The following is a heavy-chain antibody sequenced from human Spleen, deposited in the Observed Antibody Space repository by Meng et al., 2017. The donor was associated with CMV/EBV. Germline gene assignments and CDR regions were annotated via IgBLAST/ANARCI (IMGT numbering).Heavy chain of an antibody. CDR3: TRGTYDFWSGYFIRMQV. J-gene: IGHJ4*02. CDR2: IRSKAYGGTT. Sequence: LKISCTASVFTFGDYAMSWVRQAPGKGLEWVGFIRSKAYGGTTEYAASVKGRFTISRDDSKSIAYLQMNSLKTEDTAVYYCTRGTYDFWSGYFIRMQVWGQGTLVTVSS. D-gene: IGHD3-3*01. V-gene: IGHV3-49*04. CDR1: VFTFGDYA.